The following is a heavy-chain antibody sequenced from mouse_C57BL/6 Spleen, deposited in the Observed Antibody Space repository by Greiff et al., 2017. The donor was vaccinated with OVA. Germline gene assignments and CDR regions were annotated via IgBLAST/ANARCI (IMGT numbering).Heavy chain of an antibody. CDR1: GYTFTSYW. J-gene: IGHJ2*01. CDR2: IDPNSGGT. CDR3: ARGGVLRYPNYFDY. D-gene: IGHD1-1*01. Sequence: VQLQQPGAELVKPGASVKLSCKASGYTFTSYWMHWVKQRPGRGLEWIGRIDPNSGGTKYNEKFKSKATLTVDQPSSTAYMQISSLTSEDSAVYDCARGGVLRYPNYFDYWCQGTTLTVSS. V-gene: IGHV1-72*01.